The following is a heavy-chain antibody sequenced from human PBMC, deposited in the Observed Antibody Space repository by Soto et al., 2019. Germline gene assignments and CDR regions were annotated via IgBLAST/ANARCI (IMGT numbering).Heavy chain of an antibody. D-gene: IGHD3-16*01. CDR2: ISGSGAST. CDR3: AKTPGVITVITSFDH. V-gene: IGHV3-23*01. J-gene: IGHJ4*02. CDR1: GFTFSKYA. Sequence: PWGSLRLSCVASGFTFSKYALAWVRQSPVKGLEWVSAISGSGASTYDADSVKGRFTISRDNSNNTLYPQMNSLRAEDTAVYYCAKTPGVITVITSFDHWGQGTPVTVSS.